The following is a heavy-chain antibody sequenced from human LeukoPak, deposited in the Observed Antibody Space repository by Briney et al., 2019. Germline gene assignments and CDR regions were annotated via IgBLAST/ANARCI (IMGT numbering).Heavy chain of an antibody. J-gene: IGHJ4*02. CDR2: IYHSGST. Sequence: SETLSLTCTVSGGSISSYYWSWIRQPPGKGLEWIGYIYHSGSTYYNPSLKSRVTISVDRSKNQFSLKLSSVTAADTAVYYCASQRGYSYGPLIDYWGQGTLVTVSS. CDR3: ASQRGYSYGPLIDY. V-gene: IGHV4-59*12. D-gene: IGHD5-18*01. CDR1: GGSISSYY.